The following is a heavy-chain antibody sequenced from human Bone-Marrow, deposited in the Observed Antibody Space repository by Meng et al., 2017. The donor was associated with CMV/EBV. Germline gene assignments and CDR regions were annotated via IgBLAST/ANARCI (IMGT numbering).Heavy chain of an antibody. D-gene: IGHD3-10*01. CDR1: GFTFSSYA. V-gene: IGHV3-30*14. Sequence: GGSLRLSCAASGFTFSSYAMHWVRQAPGKGLEWVAVISYDGSNKYYADSVKGRFTISRDNSKNTLYLQMNSLRAEDTAVYYCAREADGSGYNWFDPWGQGTLVTVSS. CDR3: AREADGSGYNWFDP. CDR2: ISYDGSNK. J-gene: IGHJ5*02.